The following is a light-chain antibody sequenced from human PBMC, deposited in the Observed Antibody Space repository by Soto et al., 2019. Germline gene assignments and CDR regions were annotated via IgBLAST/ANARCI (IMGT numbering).Light chain of an antibody. J-gene: IGKJ1*01. CDR2: AIS. Sequence: EIVLTQSPGTLSLFPGERATLSCRASQSFAGSDLAWYQQKPGQAPRLLIYAISSRAAGIPDRFSSSGSGIDFPITISTLEPEYFAVYYCQQYGVSRTFGQGTKVEAK. CDR3: QQYGVSRT. V-gene: IGKV3-20*01. CDR1: QSFAGSD.